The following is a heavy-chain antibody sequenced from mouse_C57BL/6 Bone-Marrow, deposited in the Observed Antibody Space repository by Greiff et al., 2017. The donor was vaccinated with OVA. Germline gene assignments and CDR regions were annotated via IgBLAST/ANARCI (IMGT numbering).Heavy chain of an antibody. J-gene: IGHJ2*01. CDR1: GYTFTSYW. D-gene: IGHD1-1*01. V-gene: IGHV1-50*01. CDR2: IDTSDSYT. CDR3: AREDYYGSSFDY. Sequence: QVQLQQPGAELVKPGASVKLSCKASGYTFTSYWMQWVKQRPGQGLEWIGEIDTSDSYTNYNQKFKGKATLTVDTSSSTAYMQLSSLTSEDSAVYYCAREDYYGSSFDYWGQGTTLTVSS.